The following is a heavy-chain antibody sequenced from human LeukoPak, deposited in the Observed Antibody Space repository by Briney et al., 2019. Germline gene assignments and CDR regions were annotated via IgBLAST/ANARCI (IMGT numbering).Heavy chain of an antibody. CDR1: GYTFTSYA. J-gene: IGHJ4*02. CDR2: INTNTGNP. V-gene: IGHV7-4-1*02. D-gene: IGHD6-13*01. CDR3: AREVEQQLVPHLGY. Sequence: GASVKVSCKASGYTFTSYAMNWVRQAPGQGLEWMGWINTNTGNPTYAQGFTGRFVFSLDTSVSTAYLQISSLKAEDTAVYYCAREVEQQLVPHLGYWGQGTLVTVSS.